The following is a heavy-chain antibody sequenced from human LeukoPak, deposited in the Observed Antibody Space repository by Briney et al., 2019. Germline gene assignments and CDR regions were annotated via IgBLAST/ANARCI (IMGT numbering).Heavy chain of an antibody. CDR1: GYTFTGYY. CDR3: ARSADGSERITMVRGVIISTPFDY. Sequence: ASVKVSCKASGYTFTGYYMHWVRQAPGQGLEWMGWINPNSGGTNYAQKFQGWVTMTRDTSISTAYMELSRLRSDDTAVYYCARSADGSERITMVRGVIISTPFDYWGQGTLVTVSS. D-gene: IGHD3-10*01. J-gene: IGHJ4*02. CDR2: INPNSGGT. V-gene: IGHV1-2*04.